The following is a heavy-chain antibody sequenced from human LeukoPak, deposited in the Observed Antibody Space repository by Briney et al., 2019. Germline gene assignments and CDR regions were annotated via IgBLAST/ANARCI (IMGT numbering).Heavy chain of an antibody. CDR1: GYTFTSYD. V-gene: IGHV1-8*01. D-gene: IGHD2-2*01. CDR2: MNPNSGNK. J-gene: IGHJ2*01. Sequence: GASVKVSCKASGYTFTSYDINWVRQATGQGLEWMGWMNPNSGNKGYAQKFQGRVTMTRNASISTAYMELSSLRSEDTAVYYCARSGDSCSSTSCYSDLWGRGTLVTVSS. CDR3: ARSGDSCSSTSCYSDL.